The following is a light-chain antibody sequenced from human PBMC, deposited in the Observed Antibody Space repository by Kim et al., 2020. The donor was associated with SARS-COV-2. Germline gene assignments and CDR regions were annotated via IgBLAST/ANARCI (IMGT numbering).Light chain of an antibody. J-gene: IGKJ1*01. CDR2: GAS. CDR3: QQYDGWPRT. CDR1: QSVSSD. Sequence: EIVMTQSPVTLSASAGERVTLSCRASQSVSSDLAWYQQKPGEDPRLLIYGASTWPTGIPSRFSGSGSGTDFTLTISSLQPEDFAVYYCQQYDGWPRTFGRGTKVDIK. V-gene: IGKV3-15*01.